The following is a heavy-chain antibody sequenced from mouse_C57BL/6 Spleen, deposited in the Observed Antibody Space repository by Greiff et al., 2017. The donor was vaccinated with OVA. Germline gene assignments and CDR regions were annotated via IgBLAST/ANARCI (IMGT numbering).Heavy chain of an antibody. CDR3: VYDYDRAWFAD. V-gene: IGHV10-1*01. Sequence: EVQGVESGGGLVQPKGSLKLSCAASGFSFNTYAMNWVRQAPGKGLEWVARIRSKSNNYETYYADSVKDRFTISRDNSESMLYLQMNNLKTEDTAMYYCVYDYDRAWFADWGQGTLVTVSA. CDR1: GFSFNTYA. CDR2: IRSKSNNYET. J-gene: IGHJ3*01. D-gene: IGHD2-4*01.